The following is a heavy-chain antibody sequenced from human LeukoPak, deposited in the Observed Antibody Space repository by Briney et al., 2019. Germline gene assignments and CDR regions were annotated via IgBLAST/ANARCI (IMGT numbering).Heavy chain of an antibody. CDR3: ARGGSGWYFDY. J-gene: IGHJ4*01. CDR2: IYTVDSDT. CDR1: GYSFTNYW. Sequence: GESLKISCKGSGYSFTNYWIGWVRQMPGKGLEYMGIIYTVDSDTKYSASFQGQVTISVDKSIKTAYLQWTSLKASDTAMYYCARGGSGWYFDYWGHGSLVTVSS. V-gene: IGHV5-51*01. D-gene: IGHD6-19*01.